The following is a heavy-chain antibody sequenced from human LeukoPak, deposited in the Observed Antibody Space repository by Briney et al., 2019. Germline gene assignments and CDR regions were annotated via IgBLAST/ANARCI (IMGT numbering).Heavy chain of an antibody. CDR3: ESSITKAGGS. CDR2: IRSKDQNSAT. J-gene: IGHJ5*02. CDR1: GFSFSDSP. V-gene: IGHV3-73*01. D-gene: IGHD2-21*01. Sequence: GGSLRLSCAASGFSFSDSPIHWVRQASGKGLEWVGRIRSKDQNSATAYAESVKGRFTISRDDSKNMAYLQMSSLRIEDTAVYYCESSITKAGGSWGQGTLVTVSS.